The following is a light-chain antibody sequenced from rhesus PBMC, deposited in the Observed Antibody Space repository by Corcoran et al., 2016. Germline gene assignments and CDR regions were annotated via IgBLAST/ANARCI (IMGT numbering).Light chain of an antibody. Sequence: DIQMTQSPSSLSASVGDTVTITCRASQGISSWLAWYQKKPGKAPKLLIYKASSLQSGVPSRFSGSGSGTDFTLPISSLQSEDFATYYCQQYSSRPYSFGQGTKVEIK. CDR1: QGISSW. CDR3: QQYSSRPYS. J-gene: IGKJ2*01. CDR2: KAS. V-gene: IGKV1-22*01.